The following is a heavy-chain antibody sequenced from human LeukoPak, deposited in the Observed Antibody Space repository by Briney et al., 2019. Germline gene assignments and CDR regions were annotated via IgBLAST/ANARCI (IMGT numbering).Heavy chain of an antibody. J-gene: IGHJ4*02. V-gene: IGHV4-39*07. D-gene: IGHD6-19*01. Sequence: SETLSLTCTVSGGSITNINYYWGWIRQPPGKGLEWIGSIYSSGDIYHNPSLRSRITISVDTSKNQFSLKLSSVPAAHTAVYYCAREASITVTGIDLDYFDYWGQGTLITVSA. CDR3: AREASITVTGIDLDYFDY. CDR2: IYSSGDI. CDR1: GGSITNINYY.